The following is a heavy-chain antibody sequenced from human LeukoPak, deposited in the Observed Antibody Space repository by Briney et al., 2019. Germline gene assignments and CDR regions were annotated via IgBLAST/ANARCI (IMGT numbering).Heavy chain of an antibody. CDR3: ARGHRSALRVGAIDPPYYFDY. J-gene: IGHJ4*02. CDR1: GGTFSSYA. V-gene: IGHV1-69*05. D-gene: IGHD1-26*01. Sequence: SVKVSCKASGGTFSSYAISWVRQAPGQGLEWMGGIIPIFGTANYAQKFQGRVTITTDESTSTAYMELSSLRSEDTAVYYCARGHRSALRVGAIDPPYYFDYWGQGTLVTVSS. CDR2: IIPIFGTA.